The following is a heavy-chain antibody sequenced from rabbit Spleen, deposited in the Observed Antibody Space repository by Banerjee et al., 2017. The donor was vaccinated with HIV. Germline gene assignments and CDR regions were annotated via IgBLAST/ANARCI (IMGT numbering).Heavy chain of an antibody. CDR2: ISYSGTT. CDR1: GFSFSSSYW. CDR3: ARKYGSNMGL. D-gene: IGHD5-1*01. V-gene: IGHV1S45*01. J-gene: IGHJ3*01. Sequence: QEQLEESGGDLVKPEGSLTLTCTASGFSFSSSYWICWVRQAPGKGLQWIARISYSGTTNYASWAEGRFTISKTSSTTVTLQMTSLTAADTATYFCARKYGSNMGLWGQGTLVTIS.